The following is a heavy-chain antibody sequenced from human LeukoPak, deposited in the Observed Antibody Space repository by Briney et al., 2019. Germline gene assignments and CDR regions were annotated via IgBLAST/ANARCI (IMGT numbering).Heavy chain of an antibody. CDR1: GFTLSNYV. V-gene: IGHV3-23*01. CDR2: VSGGGFDT. CDR3: TRRAGGNLYDLDN. Sequence: GGSLRLSCVASGFTLSNYVMSWVRQAPGKGLEWVSGVSGGGFDTYYTDSVKGRSTISRDNSKNMVYLQMNSLRAEDTAVYYCTRRAGGNLYDLDNWGQGTLVTVSS. J-gene: IGHJ4*02. D-gene: IGHD2-8*02.